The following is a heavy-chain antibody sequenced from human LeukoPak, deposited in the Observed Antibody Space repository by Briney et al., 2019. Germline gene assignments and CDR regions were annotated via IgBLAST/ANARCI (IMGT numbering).Heavy chain of an antibody. CDR1: GGSISSYY. D-gene: IGHD4-23*01. V-gene: IGHV4-59*08. Sequence: PSETLSLTCTVSGGSISSYYWSWIRQPPGKGLEWIGYIYYSGSTNYNPSLKSRVTISVDTSKNQFSLKLSSVTAADTAVYYCARQRGAYGGNSPLLYYGMDVWGQGTTVTVSS. J-gene: IGHJ6*02. CDR3: ARQRGAYGGNSPLLYYGMDV. CDR2: IYYSGST.